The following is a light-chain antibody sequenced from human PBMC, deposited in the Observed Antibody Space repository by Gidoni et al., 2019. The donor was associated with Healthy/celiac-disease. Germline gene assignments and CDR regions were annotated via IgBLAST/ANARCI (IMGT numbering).Light chain of an antibody. J-gene: IGKJ1*01. CDR1: QSVSSY. CDR3: QQRSNWP. Sequence: EIVLTQSPATLSVSPGERATLSCRASQSVSSYLAWYQQKPGQAPRLLIYDASNRATGIPARFSGSGSGTDFTLTISSLEPEDFAVYYCQQRSNWPFDQGTKVEIE. V-gene: IGKV3-11*01. CDR2: DAS.